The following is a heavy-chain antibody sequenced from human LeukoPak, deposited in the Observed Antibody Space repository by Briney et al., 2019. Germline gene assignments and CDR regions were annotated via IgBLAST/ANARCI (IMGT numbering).Heavy chain of an antibody. CDR3: ARVVGRGVIITGAFDI. Sequence: ASVKVSCKASGYTFTSYGISWVRQAPGQGLEWMGWISAYNGNTNYAQKLQGRVTMTTDTSTSPAYMELRSLRSDDTAVYYCARVVGRGVIITGAFDIWGQGTMVTVSS. D-gene: IGHD3-10*01. V-gene: IGHV1-18*01. CDR1: GYTFTSYG. CDR2: ISAYNGNT. J-gene: IGHJ3*02.